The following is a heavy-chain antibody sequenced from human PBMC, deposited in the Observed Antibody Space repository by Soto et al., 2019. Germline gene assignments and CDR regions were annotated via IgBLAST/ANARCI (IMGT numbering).Heavy chain of an antibody. J-gene: IGHJ4*02. CDR3: ARSGDNYNVLDY. D-gene: IGHD3-10*02. Sequence: SLRLSCAASGFTFSSYGMHWVRQAPGKGLEWVAVIWYDGSNKYYADSVKGRFTISRDNSKNTLYLQINSLRGEDTAIYYCARSGDNYNVLDYWGQGTPVTVSS. V-gene: IGHV3-33*01. CDR1: GFTFSSYG. CDR2: IWYDGSNK.